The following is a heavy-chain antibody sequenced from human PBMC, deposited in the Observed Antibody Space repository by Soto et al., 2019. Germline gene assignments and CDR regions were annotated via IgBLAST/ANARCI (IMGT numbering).Heavy chain of an antibody. CDR3: AREVKKTYYDILTGLSYAFDI. D-gene: IGHD3-9*01. Sequence: SVKVSCKASGGTFSSYTISWVRQAPGQGLEWMGRIIPILGIANYAQKFQGRVTITADKSTSTAYMELSSLRSEDTAVYYCAREVKKTYYDILTGLSYAFDIWGQGTMVT. CDR2: IIPILGIA. V-gene: IGHV1-69*02. CDR1: GGTFSSYT. J-gene: IGHJ3*02.